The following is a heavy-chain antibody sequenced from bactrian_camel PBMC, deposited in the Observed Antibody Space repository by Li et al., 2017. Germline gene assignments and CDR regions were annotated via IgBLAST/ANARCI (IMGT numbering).Heavy chain of an antibody. V-gene: IGHV3-2*01. CDR2: IYTDGSGP. CDR3: AAGLKWCRQGYPTADFRY. D-gene: IGHD2*01. CDR1: GFTSSRAY. Sequence: VQLVESGGGLVQPGDSLRLSCAVSGFTSSRAYMSWVRQAPGKGLEWVSSIYTDGSGPYYAESVKGRLTMSSDKATNTVYLQMNSLKSEDTALYYCAAGLKWCRQGYPTADFRYLGQGTQVTVS. J-gene: IGHJ6*01.